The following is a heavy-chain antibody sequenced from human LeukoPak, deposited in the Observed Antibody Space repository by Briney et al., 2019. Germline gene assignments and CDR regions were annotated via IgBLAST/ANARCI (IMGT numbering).Heavy chain of an antibody. J-gene: IGHJ6*02. V-gene: IGHV4-59*01. Sequence: SETLSLTCTVSGGSISSYYWSWIRQPPGKGLEWIGYIYYSGSTNYNPSLKSRVTISVDTSKNQSSLKLSSVTAADTAVYYCARCIAVAPHYYYGMDVWGQGTTVTVSS. CDR3: ARCIAVAPHYYYGMDV. D-gene: IGHD6-19*01. CDR2: IYYSGST. CDR1: GGSISSYY.